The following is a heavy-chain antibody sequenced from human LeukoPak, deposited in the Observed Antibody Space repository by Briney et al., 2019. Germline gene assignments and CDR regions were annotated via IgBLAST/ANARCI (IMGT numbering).Heavy chain of an antibody. CDR3: ARDYGGTYYFDY. J-gene: IGHJ4*02. V-gene: IGHV3-23*01. D-gene: IGHD4-23*01. Sequence: GGSLRLSCAASGFTFSSYAMSWVRQAPGKGLEWVSAISGSGGSTYYADSVKGRFTISRDNSKNTLYLQMNSLRAEDTAVYYCARDYGGTYYFDYWGPGTLVTVSS. CDR2: ISGSGGST. CDR1: GFTFSSYA.